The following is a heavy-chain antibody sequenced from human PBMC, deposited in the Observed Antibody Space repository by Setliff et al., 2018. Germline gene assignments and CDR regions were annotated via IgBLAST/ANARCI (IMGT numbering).Heavy chain of an antibody. J-gene: IGHJ6*03. CDR3: ARVDAPIAPPHANYMDV. CDR2: ISSSSSYI. V-gene: IGHV3-21*05. Sequence: PGGSLRLSCAASGFNFNLYNMNWVRQAPGKGLEWVSFISSSSSYIYYADSVQGRFTISRDNAKNSLYLQMNSLRAEDTAVYYCARVDAPIAPPHANYMDVWGKGTTVTVSS. CDR1: GFNFNLYN. D-gene: IGHD2-2*01.